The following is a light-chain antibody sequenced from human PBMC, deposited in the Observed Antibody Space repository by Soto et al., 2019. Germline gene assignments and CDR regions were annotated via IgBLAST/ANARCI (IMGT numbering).Light chain of an antibody. Sequence: QSVLTQPHSVSGSPGQSVTISCNGTSSDVGAYNYVSWYQQHPAKAPNLMIYDVSKRPSGVPDRFSGSKSGNTASLTISGLQAEDEGDYYCCSYTNSAYVFGTGTKVTVL. CDR2: DVS. V-gene: IGLV2-11*01. CDR1: SSDVGAYNY. CDR3: CSYTNSAYV. J-gene: IGLJ1*01.